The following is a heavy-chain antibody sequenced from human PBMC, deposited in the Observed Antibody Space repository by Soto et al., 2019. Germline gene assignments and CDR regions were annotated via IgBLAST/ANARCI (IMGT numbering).Heavy chain of an antibody. J-gene: IGHJ6*03. CDR2: IYSGGST. V-gene: IGHV3-53*04. CDR1: GFTVSSNY. Sequence: EVQLVESGGGLVQPGGSLRLSCAASGFTVSSNYMSWVRQAPGKGLEWVSVIYSGGSTYYADSVKGRFTISRHNSKNTLYLQMNSLRAEDTAVYYCARGAGTPYYYYYMDVWCKGTTVTVSS. D-gene: IGHD1-7*01. CDR3: ARGAGTPYYYYYMDV.